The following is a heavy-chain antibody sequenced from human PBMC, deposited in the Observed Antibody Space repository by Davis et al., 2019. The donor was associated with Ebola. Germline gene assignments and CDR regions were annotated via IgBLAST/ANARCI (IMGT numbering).Heavy chain of an antibody. CDR2: ISSSSYYL. CDR3: ARGGYYDSSGYSHEAFDI. CDR1: GFTFSSYA. V-gene: IGHV3-21*01. D-gene: IGHD3-22*01. Sequence: PGGSLRLSCAASGFTFSSYAMNWVRQAPGKGLEWVSSISSSSYYLYYADSLKGRFTISRDNAKNSLYLQMNSLSAEDTAVYHCARGGYYDSSGYSHEAFDIWGQGTMVTVSS. J-gene: IGHJ3*02.